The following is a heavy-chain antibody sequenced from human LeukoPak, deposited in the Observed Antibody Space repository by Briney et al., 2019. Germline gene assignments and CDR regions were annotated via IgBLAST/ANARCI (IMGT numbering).Heavy chain of an antibody. J-gene: IGHJ4*02. Sequence: GGSLRLPCVASGFTFSTYWMSWVRQAPGKGLEWVANIKQDGSDKYYVDSVKGRFTISRDNAKNSLYLQMNSLRAEDTAVYYCARGVVPAANVAYWGQGTLVTVSS. CDR2: IKQDGSDK. D-gene: IGHD2-2*01. CDR3: ARGVVPAANVAY. V-gene: IGHV3-7*04. CDR1: GFTFSTYW.